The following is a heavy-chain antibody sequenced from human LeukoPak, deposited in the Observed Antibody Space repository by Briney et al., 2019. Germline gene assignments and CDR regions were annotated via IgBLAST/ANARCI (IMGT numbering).Heavy chain of an antibody. CDR2: ISWNSGSI. D-gene: IGHD2-2*02. CDR1: GFTFDDYA. CDR3: AKGLGSSTSCYTCAFDI. J-gene: IGHJ3*02. Sequence: SLRLSCAASGFTFDDYAMHWVRQAPGKGLEWVSGISWNSGSIGYADSVKGRFTISRDNAKNSLYLQMNSLRAEDTALYYCAKGLGSSTSCYTCAFDIWGQGTMVTVSS. V-gene: IGHV3-9*01.